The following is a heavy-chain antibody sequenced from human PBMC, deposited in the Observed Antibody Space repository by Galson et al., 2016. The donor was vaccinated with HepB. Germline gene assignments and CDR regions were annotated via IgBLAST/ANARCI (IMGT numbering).Heavy chain of an antibody. CDR2: IKSKIDGGTT. CDR3: TTMLAYCSSTSC. J-gene: IGHJ4*02. V-gene: IGHV3-15*01. Sequence: LRLSCAASGLTFNNAWMTWVRQAPGKGLEWVGRIKSKIDGGTTEYAESVEGRFTTSTDDSKNTVYLQMHSLITEDTAVYYCTTMLAYCSSTSCWGQGTLVTVSS. CDR1: GLTFNNAW. D-gene: IGHD2-2*01.